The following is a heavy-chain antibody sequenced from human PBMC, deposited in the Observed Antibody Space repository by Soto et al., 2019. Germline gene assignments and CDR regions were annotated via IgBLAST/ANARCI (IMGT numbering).Heavy chain of an antibody. V-gene: IGHV3-30*03. CDR2: ISYDGSNK. J-gene: IGHJ4*02. D-gene: IGHD6-13*01. CDR3: ATSIAAAGQSVLDY. CDR1: GFTFSSYG. Sequence: GGSLRLSCAASGFTFSSYGMHWVRQAPGKGLEWVAVISYDGSNKYYADSVKGRFTISRDNSKNTLYLQMNSLRAEDTAVYYCATSIAAAGQSVLDYWGQGTLVTAFS.